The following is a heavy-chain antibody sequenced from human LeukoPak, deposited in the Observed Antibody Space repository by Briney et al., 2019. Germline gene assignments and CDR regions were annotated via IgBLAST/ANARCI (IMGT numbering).Heavy chain of an antibody. CDR3: ARQDCSSTSCYYYYGMDA. Sequence: SETLSLTCTVSGGSISSYYWCWIRQPPGKGLEWIGYIYYSGSTNYNPSLKSRVTISVDTSKNQFSLKLSSVTAADTAVYYCARQDCSSTSCYYYYGMDAWGQGTTVTVSS. CDR1: GGSISSYY. V-gene: IGHV4-59*08. D-gene: IGHD2-2*01. CDR2: IYYSGST. J-gene: IGHJ6*02.